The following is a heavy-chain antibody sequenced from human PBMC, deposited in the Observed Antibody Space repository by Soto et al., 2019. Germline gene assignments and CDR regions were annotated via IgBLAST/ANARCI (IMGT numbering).Heavy chain of an antibody. CDR2: LKSDGSNT. V-gene: IGHV3-74*01. CDR3: ARGIKNYYGMDV. D-gene: IGHD2-15*01. J-gene: IGHJ6*02. Sequence: EVQLVESGGGLVLPGGSLRLSCAASGFTFSSYWMHWVRQAPGKGLVWVSRLKSDGSNTNYADSVKGRFTISRDNAKNTLYLQMNSLRAEDTAVYYCARGIKNYYGMDVWGQGTTVTVSS. CDR1: GFTFSSYW.